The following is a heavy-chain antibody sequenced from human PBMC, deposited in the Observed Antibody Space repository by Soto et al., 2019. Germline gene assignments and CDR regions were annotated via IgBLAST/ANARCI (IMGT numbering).Heavy chain of an antibody. Sequence: QVQLQESGPGLVEPSQTLSLTCIVSGDSISSGGYYWSWIRQHPGKGLEWIGYISYIENTSYNPSLKGRVAISVDTSKNQFSLKLNSVTAADTAVYYCAGDREGATFHHWGQGTLVTVSS. J-gene: IGHJ1*01. CDR2: ISYIENT. CDR3: AGDREGATFHH. V-gene: IGHV4-31*03. CDR1: GDSISSGGYY. D-gene: IGHD1-26*01.